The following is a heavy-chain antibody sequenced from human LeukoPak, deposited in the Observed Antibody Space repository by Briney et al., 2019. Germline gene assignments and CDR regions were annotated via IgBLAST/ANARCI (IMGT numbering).Heavy chain of an antibody. Sequence: PGGSLRLSCAASRFTFDDYGMSWVRQAPGKGLEWVSAINWNGGSTTYADSVRGRFTISRDNANNSLYLQMNSLRAEDTAFYYSAREVSPSHGDYFAYWGEGTLVTVSS. J-gene: IGHJ4*02. V-gene: IGHV3-20*04. CDR3: AREVSPSHGDYFAY. D-gene: IGHD4-17*01. CDR2: INWNGGST. CDR1: RFTFDDYG.